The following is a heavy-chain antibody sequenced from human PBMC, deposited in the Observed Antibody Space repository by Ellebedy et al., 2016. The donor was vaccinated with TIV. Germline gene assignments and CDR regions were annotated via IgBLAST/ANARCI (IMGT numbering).Heavy chain of an antibody. J-gene: IGHJ3*02. D-gene: IGHD7-27*01. Sequence: GGSLRLSCAASGFTLAPYAMNWVRQAPGKGLEWISYSSGSGLTIHYADSVKGRFTISRDNAKNSLYLQMSSLTAEDTAVYYCARDMAWGNERVNDALDIWGQGTMVTVSA. CDR2: SSGSGLTI. CDR3: ARDMAWGNERVNDALDI. CDR1: GFTLAPYA. V-gene: IGHV3-48*04.